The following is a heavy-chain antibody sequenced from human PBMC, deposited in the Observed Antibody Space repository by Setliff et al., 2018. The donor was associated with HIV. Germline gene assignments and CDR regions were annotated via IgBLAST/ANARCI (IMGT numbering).Heavy chain of an antibody. Sequence: ASVKVSCKASGYTFTSYAMHWVRQAPGQRLEWMGWINAGNGNTKYSQKFQGRVTITRDTSASTAYMELSSLRSDDTAVYYCARDLREYVGYAYEGFDYWGQGTLVTVSS. CDR2: INAGNGNT. CDR1: GYTFTSYA. J-gene: IGHJ4*02. CDR3: ARDLREYVGYAYEGFDY. D-gene: IGHD5-12*01. V-gene: IGHV1-3*01.